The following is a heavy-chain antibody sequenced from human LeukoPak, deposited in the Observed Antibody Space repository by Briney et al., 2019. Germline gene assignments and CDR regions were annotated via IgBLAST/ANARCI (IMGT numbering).Heavy chain of an antibody. J-gene: IGHJ4*02. CDR2: INPNSGGT. Sequence: ASVRVSCKASGYTFTGYDMHWVRQAPGQGLEWMGWINPNSGGTNYAQKFQGRVTMTRDTSISTAYMELSRLRSDDTAVYYCAREHDFWSGYFVYWGQGTLVTASS. V-gene: IGHV1-2*02. CDR1: GYTFTGYD. D-gene: IGHD3-3*01. CDR3: AREHDFWSGYFVY.